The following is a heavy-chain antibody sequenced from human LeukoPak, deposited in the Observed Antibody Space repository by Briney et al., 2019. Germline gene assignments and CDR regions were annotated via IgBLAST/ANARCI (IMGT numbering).Heavy chain of an antibody. CDR1: GFTFSSYW. J-gene: IGHJ5*02. CDR3: ARSGYYDYWFDP. CDR2: IKQDGSEK. D-gene: IGHD3-22*01. Sequence: GGSLRLSCAASGFTFSSYWMSWFRQAPGKGLEWVANIKQDGSEKYYVDSVKGRFTISRDNARNSLYLQMNSLRAEDTAVYYCARSGYYDYWFDPWGQGTLVTVSS. V-gene: IGHV3-7*01.